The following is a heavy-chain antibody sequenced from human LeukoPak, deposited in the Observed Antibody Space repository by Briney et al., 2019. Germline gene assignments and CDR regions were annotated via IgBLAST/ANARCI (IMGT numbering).Heavy chain of an antibody. D-gene: IGHD6-13*01. J-gene: IGHJ3*02. CDR2: IYYSGST. CDR1: GGSISSYY. CDR3: ARPRAAGTFSAFDI. V-gene: IGHV4-59*01. Sequence: SETLSLTCTVSGGSISSYYWSWIRQPPGKGLEWIGYIYYSGSTNYNPSLKSRVTISVDTSKNQFSLKLSSVTAADTAVYYCARPRAAGTFSAFDIWGQGTMVTVSS.